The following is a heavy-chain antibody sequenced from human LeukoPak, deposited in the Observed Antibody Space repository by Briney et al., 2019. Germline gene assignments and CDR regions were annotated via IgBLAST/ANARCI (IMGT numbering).Heavy chain of an antibody. Sequence: PSETLSLTCTVSGYSISSGYFWGWIRQPPGKGLEWIGSFYHSGITYYNPSLKSRVTISVDTSKNQFSLKLSSVTAADTAVYYCARDGSSITMIVVVNAFDIWGQGTMVTVSS. J-gene: IGHJ3*02. CDR2: FYHSGIT. D-gene: IGHD3-22*01. CDR3: ARDGSSITMIVVVNAFDI. CDR1: GYSISSGYF. V-gene: IGHV4-38-2*02.